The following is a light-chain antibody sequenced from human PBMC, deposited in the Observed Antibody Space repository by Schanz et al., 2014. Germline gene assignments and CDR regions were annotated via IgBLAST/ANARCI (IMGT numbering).Light chain of an antibody. V-gene: IGKV3-15*01. Sequence: EIVMTQSPDTLSVSPGERATLSCRASQSVSSNLAWYQQKPGQAPRLLIDGASTRATGIPARFSGSGSGTDFTLTISSLEPEDFEVYYCQQRRSWPQTFGQGTKVEIK. CDR3: QQRRSWPQT. J-gene: IGKJ1*01. CDR2: GAS. CDR1: QSVSSN.